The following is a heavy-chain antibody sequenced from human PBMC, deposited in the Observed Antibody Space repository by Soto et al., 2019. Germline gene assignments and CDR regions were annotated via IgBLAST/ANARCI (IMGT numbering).Heavy chain of an antibody. CDR2: INSDGSST. CDR1: GFTFSTYW. CDR3: VRDFEY. V-gene: IGHV3-74*01. J-gene: IGHJ4*02. Sequence: EVQLLESGGGLVQPGGSLRLSCEASGFTFSTYWMHWVRQAPGKGLVWVSRINSDGSSTNYADSVKGGVTISRDNAKNTLYLQMNSLRAADTAVYYGVRDFEYWGQGPLVTVSS.